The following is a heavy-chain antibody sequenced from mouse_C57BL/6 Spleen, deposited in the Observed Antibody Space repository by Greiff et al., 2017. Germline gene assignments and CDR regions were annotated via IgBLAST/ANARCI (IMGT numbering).Heavy chain of an antibody. D-gene: IGHD1-1*01. J-gene: IGHJ2*01. CDR1: GYTFTSYW. CDR2: IHPNSGST. Sequence: VQLQQPGAELVKPGASVKLSCKASGYTFTSYWMPWVKQRPGQGLEWIGMIHPNSGSTNYNEKFKSKATLTVDKSSSTAYMQLSSLTSEDSAVYYCAREATTVVASFDYWGQGTTLTVSS. CDR3: AREATTVVASFDY. V-gene: IGHV1-64*01.